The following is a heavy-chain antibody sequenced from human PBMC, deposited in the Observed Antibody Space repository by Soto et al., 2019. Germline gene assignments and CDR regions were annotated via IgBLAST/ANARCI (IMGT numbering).Heavy chain of an antibody. Sequence: GGSLRLSCAASGFTFSSYAMSWVRQAPGKGLEWVSAISGSGGSTYYADSVKGRFTISRDNSKNTLYLQMSSLRAEDTAVYYCARAFCTSGVCYYFFDYWGHGTLVTVSS. V-gene: IGHV3-23*01. CDR3: ARAFCTSGVCYYFFDY. CDR1: GFTFSSYA. CDR2: ISGSGGST. D-gene: IGHD2-8*01. J-gene: IGHJ4*01.